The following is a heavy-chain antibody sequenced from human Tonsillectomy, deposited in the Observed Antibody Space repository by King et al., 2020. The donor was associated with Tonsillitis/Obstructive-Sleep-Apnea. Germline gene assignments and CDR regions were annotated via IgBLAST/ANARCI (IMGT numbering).Heavy chain of an antibody. D-gene: IGHD2-15*01. CDR1: GFTFSSYG. V-gene: IGHV3-33*01. CDR3: ARDWVGYCSGGSCYSDAFDI. J-gene: IGHJ3*02. CDR2: IWYDGSNK. Sequence: VQLVQSGGGVVQPGRSLRLSCAASGFTFSSYGMHWGRQAPGKGLEWVAVIWYDGSNKNYADSVKGRFTISRDNSKNTLYLQMNSLRAEDTAVYYCARDWVGYCSGGSCYSDAFDIWGQGTMVPSLQ.